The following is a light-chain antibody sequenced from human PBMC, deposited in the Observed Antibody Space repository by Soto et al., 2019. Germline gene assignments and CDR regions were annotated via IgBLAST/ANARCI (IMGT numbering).Light chain of an antibody. Sequence: EVVVPRWRDPGCLCPGERWRLCWMASQVVTNYIAWYQQRPGQAPRLLIYDASNRASGVTARFSGSGSGTDFTLTISDLEPADFGPYYCQQRLNRPQGVGPGTKVDIK. CDR1: QVVTNY. CDR3: QQRLNRPQG. J-gene: IGKJ1*01. V-gene: IGKV3-11*01. CDR2: DAS.